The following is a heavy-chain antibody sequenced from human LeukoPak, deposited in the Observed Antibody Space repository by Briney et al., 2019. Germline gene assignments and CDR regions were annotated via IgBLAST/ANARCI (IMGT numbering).Heavy chain of an antibody. CDR1: GGSISSSSYY. J-gene: IGHJ5*02. Sequence: SETLSLTCTVSGGSISSSSYYWGWIRQPPGKGLEWIGSIYYSGSTYYNPSLKSRVTISVDTSKNQFSLKLSSVTAADTAVYYCAGRVAPAALFDPWGQGTLVTVSS. CDR2: IYYSGST. V-gene: IGHV4-39*01. D-gene: IGHD2-2*01. CDR3: AGRVAPAALFDP.